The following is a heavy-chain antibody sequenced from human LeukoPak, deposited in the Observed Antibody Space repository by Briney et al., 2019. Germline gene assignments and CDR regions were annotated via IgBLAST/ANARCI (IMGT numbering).Heavy chain of an antibody. CDR2: IYYSGST. Sequence: SQSLSLTCTVSGGSLSSYYWSWIRQPPGKGLEWSGYIYYSGSTNYNPSLKSRVTISVDTSKNQFSLKLSSVTAADTAVDYCARGAVGATTIDYWGQGTLVTVSS. CDR1: GGSLSSYY. V-gene: IGHV4-59*01. D-gene: IGHD1-26*01. CDR3: ARGAVGATTIDY. J-gene: IGHJ4*02.